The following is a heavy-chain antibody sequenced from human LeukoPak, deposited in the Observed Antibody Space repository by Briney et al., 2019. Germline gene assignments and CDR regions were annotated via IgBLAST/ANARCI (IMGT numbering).Heavy chain of an antibody. CDR1: GGSINNYY. J-gene: IGHJ4*02. Sequence: SETLSLTCTVSGGSINNYYWSWIRQSPGKGLEWIGYIYYSGSTNYNPSLKSRVTISVDTSKNQFSLKLSSVTAADTAVYYCARGPYDSSDLGDYWGQGTLVTVSS. V-gene: IGHV4-59*01. CDR3: ARGPYDSSDLGDY. D-gene: IGHD3-22*01. CDR2: IYYSGST.